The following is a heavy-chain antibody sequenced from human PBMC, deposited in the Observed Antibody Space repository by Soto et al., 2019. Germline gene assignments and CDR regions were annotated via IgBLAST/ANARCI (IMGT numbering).Heavy chain of an antibody. CDR1: GFTFSSYS. D-gene: IGHD3-3*01. J-gene: IGHJ5*02. V-gene: IGHV3-21*01. Sequence: GGSLRLSCAASGFTFSSYSMNWVRQAPGKGLEWVSSISSSSSYIYYADSVKGRFTISRDNAKNSLYLQMNSLRAEDTAAYYCARDSGTTYYDFWSGYYSTPSTPNWFDPWGQGTLVTVSS. CDR3: ARDSGTTYYDFWSGYYSTPSTPNWFDP. CDR2: ISSSSSYI.